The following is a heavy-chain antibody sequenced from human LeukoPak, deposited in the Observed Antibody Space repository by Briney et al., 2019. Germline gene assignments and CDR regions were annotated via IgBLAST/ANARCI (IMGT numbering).Heavy chain of an antibody. CDR1: GFTFSSSG. D-gene: IGHD6-19*01. J-gene: IGHJ4*02. CDR3: AKVAGPFSFDY. V-gene: IGHV3-30*18. Sequence: GGSLRLSCAASGFTFSSSGMHWVRQAPGKGLEWVAVISYDGSNKYYADSVKGRFTISRDNSKNTLYLQMNSLRAEDTAVYYCAKVAGPFSFDYWGQGTLVTAPS. CDR2: ISYDGSNK.